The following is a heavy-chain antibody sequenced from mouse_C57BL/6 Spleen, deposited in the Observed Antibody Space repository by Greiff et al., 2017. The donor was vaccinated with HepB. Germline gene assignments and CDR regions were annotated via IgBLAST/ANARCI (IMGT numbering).Heavy chain of an antibody. D-gene: IGHD2-3*01. CDR2: IWSGGST. Sequence: VQVVESGPGLVQPSQSLSITCTVSGFSLTSYGVHWVRQSPGKGLEWLGVIWSGGSTDYNAAFISRLSISKDNSKSQVFFKMNSLQADDTAIYYCARNLGGYYVWYFDVWGTGTTVTVSS. V-gene: IGHV2-2*01. CDR3: ARNLGGYYVWYFDV. J-gene: IGHJ1*03. CDR1: GFSLTSYG.